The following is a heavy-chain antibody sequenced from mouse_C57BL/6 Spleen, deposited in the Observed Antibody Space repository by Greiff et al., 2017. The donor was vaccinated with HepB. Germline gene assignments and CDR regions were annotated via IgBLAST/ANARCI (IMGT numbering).Heavy chain of an antibody. CDR2: IYPRSGNT. D-gene: IGHD2-3*01. J-gene: IGHJ2*01. V-gene: IGHV1-81*01. CDR3: AIIYDGYPYFDY. Sequence: VQLQQSGAELARPGASVKLSCKASGYTFTSYGISWVKQRTGQGLEWIGEIYPRSGNTYYNEKFKGKATLTADKSSSTAYMELRSLTSEDSAVYFCAIIYDGYPYFDYWGQGTTLTVSS. CDR1: GYTFTSYG.